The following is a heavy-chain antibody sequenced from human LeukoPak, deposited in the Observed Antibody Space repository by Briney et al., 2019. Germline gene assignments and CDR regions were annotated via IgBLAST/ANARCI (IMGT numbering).Heavy chain of an antibody. Sequence: PSETLSLTCTVSGGSISGYYWSWIRQHPGKGLEWIGYIYYSGSTYYNPSLKSRVTISVDTSKNQFSLKLSSVTAADTAVYYCARDAPEGAGIDYWGQGTLVTVSS. CDR2: IYYSGST. CDR1: GGSISGYY. D-gene: IGHD6-19*01. CDR3: ARDAPEGAGIDY. V-gene: IGHV4-31*03. J-gene: IGHJ4*02.